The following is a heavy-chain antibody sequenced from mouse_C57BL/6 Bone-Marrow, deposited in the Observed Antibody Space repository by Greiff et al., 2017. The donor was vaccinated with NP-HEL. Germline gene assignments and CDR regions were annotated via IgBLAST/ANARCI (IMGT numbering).Heavy chain of an antibody. CDR1: GFSLTSYG. CDR3: ARNGYDGYYYYAMDY. V-gene: IGHV2-2*01. J-gene: IGHJ4*01. Sequence: QVQLQQSGPGLVQPSQSLSITCTVSGFSLTSYGVHWVRQSPGKGLEWLGVIWSGGSTDYKAAFISRLSISKDNSKSQVFFKMNSLQADDTAIYYCARNGYDGYYYYAMDYWGQGTSVTVSS. CDR2: IWSGGST. D-gene: IGHD2-3*01.